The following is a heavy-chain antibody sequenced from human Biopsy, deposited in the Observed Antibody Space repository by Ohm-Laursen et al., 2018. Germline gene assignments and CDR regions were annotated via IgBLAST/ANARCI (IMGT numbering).Heavy chain of an antibody. D-gene: IGHD4-11*01. CDR2: IYYSVMT. CDR1: GDSVTKYY. CDR3: ARDSGILNYGNFKYYHYYGMDV. V-gene: IGHV4-59*02. Sequence: SDTLSLTCTVSGDSVTKYYCSWIRQPPGKGLEWIGHIYYSVMTNYNPSLQSRVSISVDTSRNQVSLTLSSVTAADTAVYYCARDSGILNYGNFKYYHYYGMDVWGQGTKVTVSS. J-gene: IGHJ6*02.